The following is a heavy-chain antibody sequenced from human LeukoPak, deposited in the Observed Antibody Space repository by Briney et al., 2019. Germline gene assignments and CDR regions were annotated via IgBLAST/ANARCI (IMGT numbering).Heavy chain of an antibody. Sequence: GGSLRLSCAASGFTVSSNYMSWVRQAPGKGLEWVSVIYSGGSTYYADSVKGRFTISRDNSKNTLYLQMNSLRAEDTAVYYCAKSGAGYSSSWYFGYWGQGTLVTVSS. CDR1: GFTVSSNY. V-gene: IGHV3-66*01. J-gene: IGHJ4*02. D-gene: IGHD6-13*01. CDR2: IYSGGST. CDR3: AKSGAGYSSSWYFGY.